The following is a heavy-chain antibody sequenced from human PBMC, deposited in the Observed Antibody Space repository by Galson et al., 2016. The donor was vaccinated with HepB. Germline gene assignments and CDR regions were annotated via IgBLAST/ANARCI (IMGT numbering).Heavy chain of an antibody. Sequence: SLRLSCAASGFTFSRIAMHWVRQAPGKGLKWVAVISYDGGSNYYADSVKGRFTISRDNSKNTLYLQMNSLRAEGSAVYYCARVIGGTLDALDTWGQGTMVTVSS. J-gene: IGHJ3*02. V-gene: IGHV3-30*04. CDR1: GFTFSRIA. CDR3: ARVIGGTLDALDT. CDR2: ISYDGGSN. D-gene: IGHD2-21*01.